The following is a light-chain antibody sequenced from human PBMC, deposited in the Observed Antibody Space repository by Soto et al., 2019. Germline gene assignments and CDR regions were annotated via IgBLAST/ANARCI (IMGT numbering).Light chain of an antibody. J-gene: IGKJ4*01. CDR1: QSVSSVY. V-gene: IGKV3-20*01. Sequence: EIVLTQSPGTLSLSPGERATLSCRASQSVSSVYLAWYQQKPGQAPRLLIFGPATRATGIPDRFSGSGSGTDFTLTISRLEPEDFAVYYYQQYGSSPTFGGGTKVEIK. CDR2: GPA. CDR3: QQYGSSPT.